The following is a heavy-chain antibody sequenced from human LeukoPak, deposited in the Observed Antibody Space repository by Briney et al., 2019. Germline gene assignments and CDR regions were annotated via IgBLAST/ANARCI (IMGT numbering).Heavy chain of an antibody. CDR1: GFTFSSYA. Sequence: GGSLRLSCAASGFTFSSYAMSWVRQAPGKGLEWVSTISGSGGSTYYADSVKGRFTISRDNSKNTLYLQMNSLRAEDTAVYYCAKTHLYDFWSGYYEGVFDYWGQGTLVTVSS. J-gene: IGHJ4*02. CDR2: ISGSGGST. D-gene: IGHD3-3*01. V-gene: IGHV3-23*01. CDR3: AKTHLYDFWSGYYEGVFDY.